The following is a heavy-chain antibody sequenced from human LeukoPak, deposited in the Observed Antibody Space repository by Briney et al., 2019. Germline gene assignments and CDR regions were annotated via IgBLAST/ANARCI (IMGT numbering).Heavy chain of an antibody. CDR2: ISGGDGST. V-gene: IGHV3-23*01. CDR1: GFPFSSYA. CDR3: AKDRANDYSNYGGSYYFDY. J-gene: IGHJ4*02. D-gene: IGHD4-11*01. Sequence: GGSLRLSCAASGFPFSSYAMSWVRQAPGKGLEWVSAISGGDGSTYYADSVKGRFTISRDNSKNTLYLQMNSLRAEDTAVYYCAKDRANDYSNYGGSYYFDYWGQGTLVTVSS.